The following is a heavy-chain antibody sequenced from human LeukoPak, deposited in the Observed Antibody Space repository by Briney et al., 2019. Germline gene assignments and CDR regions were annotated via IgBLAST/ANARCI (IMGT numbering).Heavy chain of an antibody. D-gene: IGHD5-18*01. CDR2: IRSKAYRGTT. V-gene: IGHV3-49*04. Sequence: PGWSLRLSCTTSGFNFGGHAMTWVRQAPGKGLEWVGFIRSKAYRGTTEYAASVEGRFTISRDDSKSVVYLQMNSLKSEDTAVYYCSRGPIQLWVHNGVDVWGQGTTVTVSS. CDR3: SRGPIQLWVHNGVDV. J-gene: IGHJ6*02. CDR1: GFNFGGHA.